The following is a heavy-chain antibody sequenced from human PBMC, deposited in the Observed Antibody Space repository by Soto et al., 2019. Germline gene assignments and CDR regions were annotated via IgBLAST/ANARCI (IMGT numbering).Heavy chain of an antibody. CDR2: ISPYNGNT. CDR1: GYSFTSYG. V-gene: IGHV1-18*01. CDR3: ARQFGVHPHFDY. D-gene: IGHD2-8*01. J-gene: IGHJ4*02. Sequence: QVQLVQSGAEVKEPGASVKVSCMASGYSFTSYGLIWLRQAPGQRLEWMGWISPYNGNTNYAQKLHGRVTMTTDTSTNTAYMELRSLRSDDTAVYYCARQFGVHPHFDYWGQGTLVAVSS.